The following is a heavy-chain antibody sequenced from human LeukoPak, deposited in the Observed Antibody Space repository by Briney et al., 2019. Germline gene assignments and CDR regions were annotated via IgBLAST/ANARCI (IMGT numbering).Heavy chain of an antibody. J-gene: IGHJ6*03. CDR2: IYTSGST. CDR1: GGSISSGSYY. V-gene: IGHV4-61*02. CDR3: ARGRAAAGIRYYYYMDV. D-gene: IGHD6-13*01. Sequence: KPSQTLSLTCTVSGGSISSGSYYWSWIRQPAGKGLEWIGRIYTSGSTNYNPSLKSRVTISVDTSKNQFSLKLSSVTAADTAVYYCARGRAAAGIRYYYYMDVWSKGTTVTVSS.